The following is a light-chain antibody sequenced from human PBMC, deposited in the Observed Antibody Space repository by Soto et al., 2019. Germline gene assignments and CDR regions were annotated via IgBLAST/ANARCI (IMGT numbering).Light chain of an antibody. CDR1: QSIRSY. CDR3: QHSHSTPRIT. CDR2: AAS. Sequence: DIQMTQSPSSLSAVVGDRVTITCRTSQSIRSYLNWYQQKSGKAPKLLISAASNLQSGVPYRFSGSGSGTDFTLTISSLQPEDVATYYCQHSHSTPRITFGQGTRLEMK. J-gene: IGKJ5*01. V-gene: IGKV1-39*01.